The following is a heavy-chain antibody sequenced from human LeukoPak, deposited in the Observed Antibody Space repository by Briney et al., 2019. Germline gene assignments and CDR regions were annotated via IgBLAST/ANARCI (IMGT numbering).Heavy chain of an antibody. CDR2: ISGSGGST. V-gene: IGHV3-23*01. J-gene: IGHJ4*02. Sequence: GGSLRLSCAASGFTFSSYAMSWVRQAPGKGLEWVSAISGSGGSTYYADSVKGRFTISRDNSKNTLYLQMNSLRAENTAVYYCAKDRGGRIVGATLDYWGQGTLVTVSS. CDR1: GFTFSSYA. CDR3: AKDRGGRIVGATLDY. D-gene: IGHD1-26*01.